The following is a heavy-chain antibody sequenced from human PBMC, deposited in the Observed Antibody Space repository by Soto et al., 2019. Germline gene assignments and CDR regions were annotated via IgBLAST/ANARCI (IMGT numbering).Heavy chain of an antibody. Sequence: VQLLESGGGLVQPGGSLRLSCAASGFSFSSYAMSWVRQAPGKGLEWVSAISAGGGNTYYRDSVKGRFTISRDKSKNTLYLQMNSRRAEDTAVYFCAQTTPSIDWFDPWGQGTLVTVSS. CDR2: ISAGGGNT. J-gene: IGHJ5*02. CDR3: AQTTPSIDWFDP. CDR1: GFSFSSYA. D-gene: IGHD1-1*01. V-gene: IGHV3-23*01.